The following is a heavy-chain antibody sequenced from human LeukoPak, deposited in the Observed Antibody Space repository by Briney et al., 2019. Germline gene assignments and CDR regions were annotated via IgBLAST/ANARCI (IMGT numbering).Heavy chain of an antibody. V-gene: IGHV3-23*01. CDR1: GWSLNSYA. Sequence: GGALRLSCVASGWSLNSYAMSWVRQAPGKGLEWVSAISGGDDSTYYADSVKGRFTISRDNSKNTVYLQVNSLRAEDTAVYYCARDWYFYFDYWGQGTLVTVSS. CDR2: ISGGDDST. J-gene: IGHJ4*02. D-gene: IGHD6-13*01. CDR3: ARDWYFYFDY.